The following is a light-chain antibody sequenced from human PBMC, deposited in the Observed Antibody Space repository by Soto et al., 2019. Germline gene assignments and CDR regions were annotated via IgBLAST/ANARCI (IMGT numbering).Light chain of an antibody. CDR3: QQYNSYIT. Sequence: DIQMTQSPSTLSASVGDIVTISSRASQSISSWLAWYQQKPGKAPKLLIYDASSLESGVPSRFSGSGSGTEFTLTISSLQPDDFATYYCQQYNSYITFGQGTRLEIK. V-gene: IGKV1-5*01. CDR2: DAS. CDR1: QSISSW. J-gene: IGKJ5*01.